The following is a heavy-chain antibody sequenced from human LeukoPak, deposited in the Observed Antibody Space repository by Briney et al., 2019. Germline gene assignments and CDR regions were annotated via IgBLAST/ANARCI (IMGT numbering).Heavy chain of an antibody. D-gene: IGHD3-3*01. CDR1: GGSFSGYY. CDR3: ARLRIPQPLDY. CDR2: INHSGST. Sequence: SETLSLTCAVYGGSFSGYYWSWIRQPPGKGLEWIGEINHSGSTNYNPSLKSRVTISVDTSKNQFSLKLSSVTAADTAVYYCARLRIPQPLDYWGQGTLVTVSS. V-gene: IGHV4-34*01. J-gene: IGHJ4*02.